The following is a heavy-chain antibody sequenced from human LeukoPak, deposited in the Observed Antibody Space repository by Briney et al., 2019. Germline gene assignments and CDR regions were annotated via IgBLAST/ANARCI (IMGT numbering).Heavy chain of an antibody. CDR2: IYTSGST. CDR3: ASAVGNVKAYYYYYMDV. CDR1: GGSISSGSYD. D-gene: IGHD1-1*01. Sequence: SQTLSLTCTVSGGSISSGSYDWGWIRQPAGKGLEGIGRIYTSGSTNYNPSLKSRFTISVDASKNQFSLKLSSVTAADTAVYYCASAVGNVKAYYYYYMDVWGKGTTVTVSS. V-gene: IGHV4-61*02. J-gene: IGHJ6*03.